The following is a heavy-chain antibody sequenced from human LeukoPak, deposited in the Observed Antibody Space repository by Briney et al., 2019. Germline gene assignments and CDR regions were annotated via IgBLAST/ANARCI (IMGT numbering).Heavy chain of an antibody. D-gene: IGHD6-13*01. Sequence: RPSETLSLTCAVYGGSFSGYYWSWIRQPPGKGLEWIGEINHSGSTNYNPSLKSRVTISVDTSKNQFSLKLSSVTAADTAVYYCARISYSSSWSVDYWGQGTLVTVSS. V-gene: IGHV4-34*01. CDR1: GGSFSGYY. CDR3: ARISYSSSWSVDY. CDR2: INHSGST. J-gene: IGHJ4*02.